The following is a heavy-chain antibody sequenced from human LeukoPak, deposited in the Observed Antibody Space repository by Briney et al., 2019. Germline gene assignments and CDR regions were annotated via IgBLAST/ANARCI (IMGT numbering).Heavy chain of an antibody. Sequence: ASVKVSCKASGYTFTSYGISWVRQAPGQGLEWMGWISAYNGNTDYAQKLQGRVTMTTDTSTSTVYMELSSLRSEDTAVYYCARTTARAARGRFDPWGQGTLVTVSS. D-gene: IGHD1-14*01. CDR2: ISAYNGNT. V-gene: IGHV1-18*01. J-gene: IGHJ5*02. CDR1: GYTFTSYG. CDR3: ARTTARAARGRFDP.